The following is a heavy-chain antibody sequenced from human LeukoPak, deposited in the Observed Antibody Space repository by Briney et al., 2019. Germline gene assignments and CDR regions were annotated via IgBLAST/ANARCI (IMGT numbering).Heavy chain of an antibody. J-gene: IGHJ4*02. D-gene: IGHD4-23*01. CDR3: AKEDYSGNSDYFDY. CDR1: GFTFSSYG. V-gene: IGHV3-30*18. Sequence: PGRSLRLSCAASGFTFSSYGVHWVRQAPGKGLEWVAVISYDGSNKYYADSVKGRFTISRDNSKNTLYLQMNSLRAEDTAVYYCAKEDYSGNSDYFDYWGQGTLVTVSS. CDR2: ISYDGSNK.